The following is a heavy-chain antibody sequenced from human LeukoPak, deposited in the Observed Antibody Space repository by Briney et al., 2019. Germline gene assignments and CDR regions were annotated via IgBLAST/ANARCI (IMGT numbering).Heavy chain of an antibody. J-gene: IGHJ5*02. CDR1: GGSISSGGYY. Sequence: SETLSLTCTVSGGSISSGGYYWSWIRQPPGKGLEWIGYIYHSGSTYYNPSLKSRVTISVDRSKNQFSLKLSSVTAADTAVYYCARAGRQVAIFGVVPNWFDPWGQGTLVTVSS. D-gene: IGHD3-3*01. V-gene: IGHV4-30-2*01. CDR2: IYHSGST. CDR3: ARAGRQVAIFGVVPNWFDP.